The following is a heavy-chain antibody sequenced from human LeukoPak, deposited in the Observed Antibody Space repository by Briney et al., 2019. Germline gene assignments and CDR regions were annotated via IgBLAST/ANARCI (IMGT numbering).Heavy chain of an antibody. CDR3: VRHSGWYFGY. J-gene: IGHJ4*02. Sequence: SETLSLTCTVSGGSISNSSYYWGWIRQPPGKGLEWIGEIHHSGSSNYNPSLESRVIISLDGSKNLLSLELSSVTAADTAVYYCVRHSGWYFGYWGQGTLVTVSS. D-gene: IGHD6-19*01. CDR2: IHHSGSS. V-gene: IGHV4-39*07. CDR1: GGSISNSSYY.